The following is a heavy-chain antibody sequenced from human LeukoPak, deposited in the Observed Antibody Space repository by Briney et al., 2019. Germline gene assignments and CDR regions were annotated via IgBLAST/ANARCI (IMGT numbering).Heavy chain of an antibody. D-gene: IGHD6-19*01. V-gene: IGHV4-59*08. CDR1: GGSISSYY. CDR2: IYYSGST. CDR3: ARNPPSWLDNPGFDY. J-gene: IGHJ4*02. Sequence: SETLSLICTVSGGSISSYYWSWIRQPPGKGLEWIGYIYYSGSTNYNPSLKSRVTISVDTSKNQFSLKLSSVTAADTAVYYCARNPPSWLDNPGFDYWGQGTLVTVSS.